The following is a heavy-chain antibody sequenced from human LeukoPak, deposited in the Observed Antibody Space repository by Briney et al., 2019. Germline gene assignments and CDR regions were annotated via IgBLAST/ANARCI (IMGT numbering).Heavy chain of an antibody. CDR2: IYYSGST. V-gene: IGHV4-59*01. CDR3: ARLYYYDSSGYYGPYFDY. D-gene: IGHD3-22*01. Sequence: SETLSLTCTVSGGSISSYYWSWIRQPPGKGLEWIGYIYYSGSTNYNSSLKSRVTISVDTSKNQFSLKLSSVTAADTAVYYCARLYYYDSSGYYGPYFDYWGQGSLVTVSS. CDR1: GGSISSYY. J-gene: IGHJ4*02.